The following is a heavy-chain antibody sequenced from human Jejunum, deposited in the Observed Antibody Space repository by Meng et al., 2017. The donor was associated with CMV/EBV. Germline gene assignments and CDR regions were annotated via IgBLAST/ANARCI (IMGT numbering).Heavy chain of an antibody. Sequence: VQLVEAGGGLVQPGGSLRLSFAASGFTFSSYWMNWVRQVPGKGLEWVSRINNDGSDTIYADSVKGRFTISRGNAENTLYLQMTSLRVEDTAMYYCARGGNSVTFDYWGQGTLVTVSS. J-gene: IGHJ4*02. CDR3: ARGGNSVTFDY. V-gene: IGHV3-74*01. CDR1: GFTFSSYW. CDR2: INNDGSDT. D-gene: IGHD4-23*01.